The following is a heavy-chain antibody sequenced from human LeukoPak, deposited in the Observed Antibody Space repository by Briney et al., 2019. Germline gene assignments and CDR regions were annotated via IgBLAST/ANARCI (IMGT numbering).Heavy chain of an antibody. CDR1: GYTFTDYY. CDR3: ARDLGTYTFDFDY. V-gene: IGHV1-2*02. CDR2: INPNSGGT. Sequence: ASVKVSCKTSGYTFTDYYIHWVRQAPGQGLEWMGWINPNSGGTNYAQKFQGRVTMTRDTSISTAYMELSRLRSDDTAVYYCARDLGTYTFDFDYWGQGTLVTVSS. J-gene: IGHJ4*02. D-gene: IGHD6-13*01.